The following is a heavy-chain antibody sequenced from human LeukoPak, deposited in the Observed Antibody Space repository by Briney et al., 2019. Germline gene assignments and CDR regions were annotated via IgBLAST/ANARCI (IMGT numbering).Heavy chain of an antibody. CDR3: ASCYGSGSYELDY. CDR1: GGSFSGYY. V-gene: IGHV4-34*01. Sequence: SETLSLTCAVSGGSFSGYYWSWIRQPPGKGLEWIGEINHSGSTNYNPSLKSRVTISVDTSKNQFSLKLSSMTAADTAVYYCASCYGSGSYELDYWGQGTLVTVSS. J-gene: IGHJ4*02. D-gene: IGHD3-10*01. CDR2: INHSGST.